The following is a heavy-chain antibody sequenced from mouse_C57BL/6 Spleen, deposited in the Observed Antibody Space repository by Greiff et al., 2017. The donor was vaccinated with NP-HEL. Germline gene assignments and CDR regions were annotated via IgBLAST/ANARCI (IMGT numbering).Heavy chain of an antibody. D-gene: IGHD1-1*01. CDR2: INPNNGGT. CDR3: ARDYYGSSYDY. J-gene: IGHJ2*01. V-gene: IGHV1-22*01. Sequence: EVQLQESGPELVKPGASVKMSCKASGYTFTDYNMHWVKQSHGKSLEWIGYINPNNGGTSYNQKFKGKATLTVNKSSSTAYMELRSLTSEDSAVYYCARDYYGSSYDYWGQGTTLTVSS. CDR1: GYTFTDYN.